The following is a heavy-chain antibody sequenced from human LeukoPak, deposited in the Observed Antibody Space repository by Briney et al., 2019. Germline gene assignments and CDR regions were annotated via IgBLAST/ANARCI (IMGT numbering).Heavy chain of an antibody. CDR1: GFTVSSNY. V-gene: IGHV3-53*01. CDR2: IYSGGST. D-gene: IGHD4-17*01. CDR3: ARGGYGDYVNDY. J-gene: IGHJ4*02. Sequence: GGSLRLSCAASGFTVSSNYMSWVRQAPGKGLEGVSVIYSGGSTYYADSVKGRFNISRDNSKNTLYLQMNSLRAEDTAVYYCARGGYGDYVNDYWGQGTLATVSS.